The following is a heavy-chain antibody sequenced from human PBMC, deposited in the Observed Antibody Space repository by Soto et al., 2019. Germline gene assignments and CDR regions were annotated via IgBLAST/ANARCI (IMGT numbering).Heavy chain of an antibody. CDR2: IYYSGST. J-gene: IGHJ4*02. D-gene: IGHD1-26*01. V-gene: IGHV4-59*01. Sequence: SLTCTVSGGSISNYYWSWIRQPPGKGLEWIGYIYYSGSTNYNPSLKSRVTISVDTSKNQFSLKLSSVTAADTAVYYCARRYGGNFDYWGQGTLVPVSS. CDR1: GGSISNYY. CDR3: ARRYGGNFDY.